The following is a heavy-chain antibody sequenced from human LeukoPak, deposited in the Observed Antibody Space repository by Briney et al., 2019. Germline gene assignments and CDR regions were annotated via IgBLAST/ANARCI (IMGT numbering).Heavy chain of an antibody. Sequence: PSETLSLTCTVSGGSISSYYWSWIRQPAGKGLEWIGRIHTSGSTNYNPSLKSRVTISVDKSKNQFSLKLSSVTAADTAVYYCARDRGYGDYEYYFDYWGQGTLVTVSS. J-gene: IGHJ4*02. CDR1: GGSISSYY. CDR2: IHTSGST. V-gene: IGHV4-4*07. D-gene: IGHD4-17*01. CDR3: ARDRGYGDYEYYFDY.